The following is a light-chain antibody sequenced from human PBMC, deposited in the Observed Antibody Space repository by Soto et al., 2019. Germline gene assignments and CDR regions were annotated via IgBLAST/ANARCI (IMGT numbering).Light chain of an antibody. V-gene: IGKV1-9*01. CDR3: QQSYSRPRT. J-gene: IGKJ1*01. CDR1: QGISSY. Sequence: DIQLTQSLSFLSASVGDRVTITCRASQGISSYLAWYQQKPGKAPKLLIYAASTLQSGVPSRFSGSGSGTEFTLTISSLQPDDFATYFCQQSYSRPRTFGQGTKVAIK. CDR2: AAS.